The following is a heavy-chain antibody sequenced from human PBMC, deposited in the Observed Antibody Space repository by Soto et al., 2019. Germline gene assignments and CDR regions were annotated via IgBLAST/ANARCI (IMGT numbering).Heavy chain of an antibody. J-gene: IGHJ5*02. CDR1: GGTFSSYA. D-gene: IGHD3-10*01. CDR3: ARDHYDGSGPCRVWFDP. V-gene: IGHV1-69*01. Sequence: QVQLVQSGAEVKKPGSSVKVSCKASGGTFSSYAISWVRQAPGQGLEWMGGIIPIFGTANYAQKFQGRVTLTADESTSTAYMELSSLRSEDTAVYYCARDHYDGSGPCRVWFDPWGQGTLFTVSS. CDR2: IIPIFGTA.